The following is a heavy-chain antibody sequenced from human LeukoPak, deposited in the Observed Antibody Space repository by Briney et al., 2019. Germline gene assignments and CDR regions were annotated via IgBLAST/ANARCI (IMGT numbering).Heavy chain of an antibody. J-gene: IGHJ4*02. Sequence: GGTLRLSCAASGFTFSSYAMSWVRQAPGKGLEWVSAISGSGGSTYYADSVKGRFTISRDNSKNTLYLQMNSLRAEDTAVYYCAKGDTATMIVVVYLDYWGQGTLVTVSS. D-gene: IGHD3-22*01. CDR2: ISGSGGST. CDR1: GFTFSSYA. V-gene: IGHV3-23*01. CDR3: AKGDTATMIVVVYLDY.